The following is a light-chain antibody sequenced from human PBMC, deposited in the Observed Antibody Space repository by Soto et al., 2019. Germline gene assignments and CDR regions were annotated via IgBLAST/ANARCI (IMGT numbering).Light chain of an antibody. CDR3: PQYHSCPLT. CDR2: DAS. Sequence: EIVLTQSPAPLSVSPGERATLSCRASQSISSHLAWYQQKPDQALRLLIYDASTRATGIPARCSGSGSGREYSLTTSSLQSSEFQVDYCPQYHSCPLTFGGGTKVEI. V-gene: IGKV3-15*01. J-gene: IGKJ4*01. CDR1: QSISSH.